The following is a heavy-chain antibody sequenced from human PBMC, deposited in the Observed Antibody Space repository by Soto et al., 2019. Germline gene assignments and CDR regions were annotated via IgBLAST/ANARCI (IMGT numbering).Heavy chain of an antibody. D-gene: IGHD2-15*01. CDR3: ARVPSSRAGYCSGGSCYAPADAFDI. CDR1: GFTVSSNY. Sequence: GGSLRLSCAASGFTVSSNYMSWVRQAPGKGLEWVSVIYSGGSTYYADSVKGRFTISRDNSKNTLYLPMNSLGAEDTAVYYCARVPSSRAGYCSGGSCYAPADAFDIWGQGTMVTVSS. J-gene: IGHJ3*02. CDR2: IYSGGST. V-gene: IGHV3-66*01.